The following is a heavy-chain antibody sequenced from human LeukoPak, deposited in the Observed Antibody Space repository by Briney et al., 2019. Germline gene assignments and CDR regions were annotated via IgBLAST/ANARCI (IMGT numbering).Heavy chain of an antibody. CDR1: GGSFSGYY. CDR3: ARVTSRLGVCDY. CDR2: INHSGST. V-gene: IGHV4-34*01. D-gene: IGHD2-8*01. J-gene: IGHJ4*02. Sequence: ASETLSLTCAVYGGSFSGYYWSWIRQPPGKGLGWIGEINHSGSTNYNPSLRSRVTISVDTSKNQFSLKLSSVTAADTAVYYCARVTSRLGVCDYWGQGTLVTVSS.